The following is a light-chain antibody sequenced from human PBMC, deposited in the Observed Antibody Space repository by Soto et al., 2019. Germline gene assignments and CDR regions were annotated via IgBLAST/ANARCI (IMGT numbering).Light chain of an antibody. V-gene: IGKV2-30*02. Sequence: DVVLSQSPLSLSVTLGQPASISCGSSRSLVHSDGNIYLIWFQQRPGQSPRLLIYQVSNRDSGVPDRFCCSGSVTDFTLKISSVEADDVGVYYCLQATHWTHTLGQGTKVDIK. J-gene: IGKJ2*01. CDR1: RSLVHSDGNIY. CDR2: QVS. CDR3: LQATHWTHT.